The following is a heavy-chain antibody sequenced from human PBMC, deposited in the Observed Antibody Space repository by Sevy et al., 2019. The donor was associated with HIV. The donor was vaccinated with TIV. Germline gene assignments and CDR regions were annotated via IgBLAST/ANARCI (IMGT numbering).Heavy chain of an antibody. CDR3: AKADPSCSSTSCYYGAFDY. V-gene: IGHV3-23*01. CDR1: GFTFSSYA. CDR2: ISGRGGST. D-gene: IGHD2-2*01. Sequence: GGSLRLSCAASGFTFSSYAMSWVRQAPGKGLEWVSAISGRGGSTYYADSVKGRFTISRDNSKNTLYLQMNSLRAEDTAVYYCAKADPSCSSTSCYYGAFDYWGQGTLVTVSS. J-gene: IGHJ4*02.